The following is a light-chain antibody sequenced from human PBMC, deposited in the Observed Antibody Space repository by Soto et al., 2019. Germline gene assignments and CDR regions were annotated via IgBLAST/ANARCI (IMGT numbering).Light chain of an antibody. CDR2: GAS. V-gene: IGKV3-20*01. Sequence: EIVLTQSPGTLSLSPGERATLSCRASQSVTSSYLAWYQQKPGQAPRLLIYGASSRATGIPDRFSGSGSETDFTLTISRLEPEEFAVYYCQQYGSSPTFGQGTRLELK. CDR3: QQYGSSPT. J-gene: IGKJ5*01. CDR1: QSVTSSY.